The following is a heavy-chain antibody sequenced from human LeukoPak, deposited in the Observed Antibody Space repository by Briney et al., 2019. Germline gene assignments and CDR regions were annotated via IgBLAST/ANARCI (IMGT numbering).Heavy chain of an antibody. CDR1: GGTFSSYA. CDR2: IIPIFGTA. D-gene: IGHD5-18*01. V-gene: IGHV1-69*13. Sequence: SVKVSCKASGGTFSSYAISWVRQAPGQGLEWMGGIIPIFGTANYAQKFQGRVTITADESTSTAYMELSSLRSDDTAVYYCATSNHVAPALGYFDSWGQGTLVTVSS. J-gene: IGHJ4*02. CDR3: ATSNHVAPALGYFDS.